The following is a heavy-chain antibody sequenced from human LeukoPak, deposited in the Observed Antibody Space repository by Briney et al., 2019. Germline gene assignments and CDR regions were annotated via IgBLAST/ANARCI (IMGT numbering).Heavy chain of an antibody. D-gene: IGHD6-13*01. Sequence: SETLSLTCTVSAYSITNGHYWGWIRQSPGKGLEWIGSIYHTGSSYYNPSLKSRVTISVDTSKNQFSLKLSSLTAADTAVYYCARVYTGSSWDYYYYMDVWGKGTTVTVSS. CDR1: AYSITNGHY. CDR3: ARVYTGSSWDYYYYMDV. V-gene: IGHV4-38-2*02. J-gene: IGHJ6*03. CDR2: IYHTGSS.